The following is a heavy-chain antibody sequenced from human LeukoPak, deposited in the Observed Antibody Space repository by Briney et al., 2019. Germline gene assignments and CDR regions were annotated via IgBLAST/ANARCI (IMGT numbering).Heavy chain of an antibody. V-gene: IGHV4-59*08. D-gene: IGHD6-19*01. CDR1: GFTVSSNY. J-gene: IGHJ4*02. CDR3: ARWYSSGWAFDY. Sequence: PGGSLRPSCAASGFTVSSNYMSWVRQAPGKGLEWIGYIHYSGSTKYNPSLKSRVTISVDTSKNQFSLKLSSVTAADTAVYYCARWYSSGWAFDYWGQGTLVTVSS. CDR2: IHYSGST.